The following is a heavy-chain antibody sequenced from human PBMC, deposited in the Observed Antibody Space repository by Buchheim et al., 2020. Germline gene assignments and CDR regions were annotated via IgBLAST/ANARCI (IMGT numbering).Heavy chain of an antibody. V-gene: IGHV4-59*12. CDR2: IYSGGST. J-gene: IGHJ6*02. CDR3: ARGLLEWLSLYYYYYGMDV. D-gene: IGHD3-3*01. CDR1: SGSISSNY. Sequence: QVQLQESGPGLVKPSETLSLTCSVSSGSISSNYWNWIRQAPGKELEWIGFIYSGGSTNYNPSLKSRVTMSVDTSKNQFSLKLSSVTAADTAVYYCARGLLEWLSLYYYYYGMDVWGQGTT.